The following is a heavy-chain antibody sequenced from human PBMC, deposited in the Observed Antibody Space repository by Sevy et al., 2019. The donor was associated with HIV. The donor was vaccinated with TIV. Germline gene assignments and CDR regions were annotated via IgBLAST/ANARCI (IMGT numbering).Heavy chain of an antibody. CDR2: IYTSGST. CDR3: AREGHCSSTSCYPSPLDY. J-gene: IGHJ4*02. D-gene: IGHD2-2*01. Sequence: SETLSLTCTVSGGSISSYYWSWIRQPAGKGLEWIGRIYTSGSTNYNPSLKSRVTMSVDTSKNQFSLRLSSVTAADTAVYYCAREGHCSSTSCYPSPLDYWGQGTLVTVSS. CDR1: GGSISSYY. V-gene: IGHV4-4*07.